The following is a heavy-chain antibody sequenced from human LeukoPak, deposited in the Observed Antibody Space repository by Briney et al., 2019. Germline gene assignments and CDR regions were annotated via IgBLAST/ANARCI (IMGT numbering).Heavy chain of an antibody. Sequence: PSDTLSLTCTVSGGSITSYHWSWVRQPAGKGLEWIGRMQTSGRIDYNLSLKSRLTMSVDRSKNQLSLQLTSVSAADTAVYYCARGHSDSWSVFDYWGQGTLVTISS. CDR3: ARGHSDSWSVFDY. CDR1: GGSITSYH. D-gene: IGHD6-13*01. CDR2: MQTSGRI. V-gene: IGHV4-4*07. J-gene: IGHJ4*02.